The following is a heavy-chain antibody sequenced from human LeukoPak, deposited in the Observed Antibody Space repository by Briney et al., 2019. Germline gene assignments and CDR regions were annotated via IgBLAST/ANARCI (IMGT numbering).Heavy chain of an antibody. Sequence: GESLKISCKGSGYSFTSYWIGWVRQMPGKGLEWMGIIYPGDSDTRYSPSFQGQVTISADKSISTAYLQWSSLKASDTAMYYCARRDRFGVLSDAFDIWGQGTMVTVSS. CDR3: ARRDRFGVLSDAFDI. J-gene: IGHJ3*02. D-gene: IGHD3-3*01. V-gene: IGHV5-51*01. CDR2: IYPGDSDT. CDR1: GYSFTSYW.